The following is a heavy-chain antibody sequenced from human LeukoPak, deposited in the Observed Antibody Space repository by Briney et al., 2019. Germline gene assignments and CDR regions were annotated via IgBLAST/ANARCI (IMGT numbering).Heavy chain of an antibody. V-gene: IGHV3-21*01. CDR1: GFTFSSYS. D-gene: IGHD2-15*01. CDR3: ARDGWRMAFDI. Sequence: PGGSLRLSCAASGFTFSSYSMNWVRQAPGKGLEWVSSISSSSYIYYADSVKGRFTISRDNAKNSLYLQMNSLRAEDTAVYYCARDGWRMAFDIWGQGTMVTVSS. CDR2: ISSSSYI. J-gene: IGHJ3*02.